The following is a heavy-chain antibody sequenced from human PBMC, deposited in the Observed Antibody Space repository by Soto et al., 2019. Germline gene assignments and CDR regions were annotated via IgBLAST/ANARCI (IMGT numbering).Heavy chain of an antibody. CDR1: GGTFSSYA. J-gene: IGHJ5*02. CDR2: IIPIFGTA. V-gene: IGHV1-69*06. D-gene: IGHD2-2*01. Sequence: SVKVSCKASGGTFSSYAISWVRQAPGQGLEWMGGIIPIFGTANYAQKFQGRVTITADKSTSTAYMELSSLRSEDTAVYYCAPREFCRSTSCYRGSGFDPWGKGPLAPVSS. CDR3: APREFCRSTSCYRGSGFDP.